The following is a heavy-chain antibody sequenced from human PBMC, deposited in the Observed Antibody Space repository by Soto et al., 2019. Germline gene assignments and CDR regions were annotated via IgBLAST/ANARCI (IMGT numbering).Heavy chain of an antibody. J-gene: IGHJ6*02. CDR2: ISYDGSNK. Sequence: PGGSLRLSCAASGFTFSSYGMHWVRQAPGKGLEWVAVISYDGSNKYYADSVKGRFTISRDNSKNTLYLQMNSLRAEDTAVYYCARDGGYYYDSSGYLPPYYYGMDVWGQGTTVTVSS. V-gene: IGHV3-30*03. D-gene: IGHD3-22*01. CDR1: GFTFSSYG. CDR3: ARDGGYYYDSSGYLPPYYYGMDV.